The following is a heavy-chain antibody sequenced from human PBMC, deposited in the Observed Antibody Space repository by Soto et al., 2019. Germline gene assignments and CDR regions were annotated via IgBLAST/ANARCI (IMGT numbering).Heavy chain of an antibody. V-gene: IGHV1-46*03. D-gene: IGHD2-2*01. CDR3: ARGSGVTVPDY. J-gene: IGHJ4*02. Sequence: GSSVKFSCKASGYTFTSYYMHWVRQAPGQVLERMVIINPSGGITYYXXKFQGRVXXTRDTSTTTVXMELSXLTSEDTAVYYCARGSGVTVPDYWRQGTQVTVSS. CDR1: GYTFTSYY. CDR2: INPSGGIT.